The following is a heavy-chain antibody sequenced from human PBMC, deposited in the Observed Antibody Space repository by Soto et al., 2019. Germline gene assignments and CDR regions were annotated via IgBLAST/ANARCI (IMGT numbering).Heavy chain of an antibody. J-gene: IGHJ5*02. Sequence: GGSLRLSCAASGFTFSSYGMHWVRQAPGKGLEWVAVISYDGSNKYYADSVKGRFTISRDNSKNTLYLQMNSLRAEDTAVYYCAKSIRVRGPPGYNWFDPWGQGTLVTVSS. V-gene: IGHV3-30*18. CDR1: GFTFSSYG. CDR2: ISYDGSNK. CDR3: AKSIRVRGPPGYNWFDP. D-gene: IGHD3-10*01.